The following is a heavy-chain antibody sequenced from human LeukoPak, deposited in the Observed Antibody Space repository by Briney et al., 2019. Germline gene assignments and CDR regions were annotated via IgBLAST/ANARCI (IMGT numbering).Heavy chain of an antibody. J-gene: IGHJ5*02. Sequence: SETLSLTCAVYGGSFSGYYWSWIRQPPGKGLEWIGEINHSGSTNYNPSLKSRVTISVDTSKNQFSLKLSSVTAADTAVYYCARGKPPPHSSTRGNWFDPWGQGTLVTVSS. CDR3: ARGKPPPHSSTRGNWFDP. D-gene: IGHD2-2*01. V-gene: IGHV4-34*01. CDR2: INHSGST. CDR1: GGSFSGYY.